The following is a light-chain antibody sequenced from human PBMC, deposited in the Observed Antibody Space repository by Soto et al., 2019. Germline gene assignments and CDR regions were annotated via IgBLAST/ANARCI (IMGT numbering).Light chain of an antibody. CDR3: QQYNRSPRS. CDR2: ATS. Sequence: EIVLTQSPGTLSLSPGETATLSCRASQSGGSCLAWYQQKPGQAPRLLIYATSSRAAGIPARFSGSGSGTDVTLTISTLEPEAFAVSYCQQYNRSPRSFGQGPKLEIK. CDR1: QSGGSC. V-gene: IGKV3-20*01. J-gene: IGKJ2*01.